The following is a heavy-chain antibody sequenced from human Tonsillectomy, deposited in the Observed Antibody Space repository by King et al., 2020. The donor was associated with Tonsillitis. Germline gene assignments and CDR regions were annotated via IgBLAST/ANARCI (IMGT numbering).Heavy chain of an antibody. Sequence: QVQLQESGPGLVKSSETLSLTCSVSGGSISSYYWGWIRQPPGKGLEWIGYIYNNGRTNYNPSLKGRVTISLDTSKNQFSLKLSSVTAADTAVYFCAMDTTTWIRYDYWGQGTLVTVSS. V-gene: IGHV4-59*01. CDR2: IYNNGRT. D-gene: IGHD5-12*01. J-gene: IGHJ4*02. CDR3: AMDTTTWIRYDY. CDR1: GGSISSYY.